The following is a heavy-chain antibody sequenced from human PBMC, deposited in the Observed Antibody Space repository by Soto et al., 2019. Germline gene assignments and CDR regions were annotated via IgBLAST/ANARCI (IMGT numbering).Heavy chain of an antibody. CDR2: ISAYNGNT. V-gene: IGHV1-18*01. CDR1: GYTFTSYG. CDR3: ARPFYGYSYGLDPYYGKDV. Sequence: ASVKVSCKASGYTFTSYGISWVRQAPGQGLEWMGWISAYNGNTNYAQKLQGRVTMTTDTSTSTAYMELRSLRSDDTAVYYCARPFYGYSYGLDPYYGKDVSGQGTTVTGS. D-gene: IGHD5-18*01. J-gene: IGHJ6*01.